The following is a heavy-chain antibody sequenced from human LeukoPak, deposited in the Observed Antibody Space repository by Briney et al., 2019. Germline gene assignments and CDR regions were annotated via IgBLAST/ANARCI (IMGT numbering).Heavy chain of an antibody. CDR2: IKQDGSEK. CDR3: ARDRVVPAEYYYYYYMDV. Sequence: QPGGSLRLSCAASGFTFSSYWMRWVRQAPGKGLEWVANIKQDGSEKYYVDSVKGRFTISRDNAKNSLYLQMNSLRAEDTAVYYCARDRVVPAEYYYYYYMDVWGKGTTVTVSS. CDR1: GFTFSSYW. V-gene: IGHV3-7*01. J-gene: IGHJ6*03. D-gene: IGHD2-2*01.